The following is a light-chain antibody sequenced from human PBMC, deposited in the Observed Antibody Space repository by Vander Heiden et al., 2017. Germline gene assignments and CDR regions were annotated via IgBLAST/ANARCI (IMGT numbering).Light chain of an antibody. CDR3: QTWDTGIQV. J-gene: IGLJ1*01. Sequence: QLVLTQSPSASASLGASVKLTCTLSSGHSSYAIAWHQQQPEKGPRYLMKLNSDGSHTEGAGIPDRFSGSSSGAERYLTISSLQSDDEADYYCQTWDTGIQVFGTGTKVTVL. V-gene: IGLV4-69*01. CDR2: LNSDGSH. CDR1: SGHSSYA.